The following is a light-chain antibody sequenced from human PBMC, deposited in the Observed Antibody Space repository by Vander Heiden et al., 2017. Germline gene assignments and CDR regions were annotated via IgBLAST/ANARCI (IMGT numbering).Light chain of an antibody. CDR2: QDS. V-gene: IGLV3-1*01. J-gene: IGLJ2*01. CDR3: QAWDSSTVV. CDR1: KLGDKY. Sequence: SYELTQPPSVSVSPGQTASITCPGDKLGDKYACWYQQKPGQSPVLVIYQDSKRPSGTPARFSGSNSGNTATLTISGTQAMDEADYYCQAWDSSTVVFGGGTKLTVL.